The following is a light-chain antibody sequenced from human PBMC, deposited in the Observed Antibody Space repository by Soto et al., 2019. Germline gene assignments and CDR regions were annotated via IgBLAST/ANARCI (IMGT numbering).Light chain of an antibody. J-gene: IGKJ1*01. Sequence: DIQITQSPSTLSASVGDTVTVTCRASQSVSGWLAWYQQKPGEAPKLLIYAASSLQSGVPSRFSGSGSGTEFTLTISSLQPDDVATYYCQQYSDHWTFGQGTKVDIK. CDR1: QSVSGW. V-gene: IGKV1-5*01. CDR2: AAS. CDR3: QQYSDHWT.